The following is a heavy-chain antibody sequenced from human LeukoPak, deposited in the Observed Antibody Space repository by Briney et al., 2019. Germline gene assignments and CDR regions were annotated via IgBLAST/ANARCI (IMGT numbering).Heavy chain of an antibody. Sequence: GGSLRLSCAASGFTFSSYWMSWVRQAPGKGLEWVANINQDGGEKYYVDSVKGRFTISRDNAKNSLYLQMNSLRAEDTAVYYCAREGCSGGSCYHNWFDPWGQGTLVTVSS. CDR3: AREGCSGGSCYHNWFDP. V-gene: IGHV3-7*01. CDR1: GFTFSSYW. J-gene: IGHJ5*02. D-gene: IGHD2-15*01. CDR2: INQDGGEK.